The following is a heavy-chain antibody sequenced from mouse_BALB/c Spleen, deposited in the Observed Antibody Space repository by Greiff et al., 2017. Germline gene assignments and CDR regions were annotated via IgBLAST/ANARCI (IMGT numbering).Heavy chain of an antibody. CDR3: KTHRDAMDY. CDR2: IDPEDGDT. Sequence: EVQLQQSGAELVRSGASVKLSCTASGFNIKDYYMHWVKQRPEQGLEWIGWIDPEDGDTEYAPKFQGKATMTADTSSNTAYLQLSSLTSEDTAVYYCKTHRDAMDYWGQGTSVTVSS. V-gene: IGHV14-4*02. CDR1: GFNIKDYY. J-gene: IGHJ4*01.